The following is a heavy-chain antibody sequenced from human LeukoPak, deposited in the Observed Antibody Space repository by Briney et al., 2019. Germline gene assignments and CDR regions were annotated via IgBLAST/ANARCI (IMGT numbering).Heavy chain of an antibody. CDR3: AKVRDLDTVLGRFDN. Sequence: GGSLRLSCAASGFAFSSYAMSWVRQAPGKGLEWVSVISGNGGRTYYADSVKGRFTISRDNSKNTLYLQMNSLRAEDTAVYYCAKVRDLDTVLGRFDNWGQGTLVTVSS. D-gene: IGHD5-18*01. CDR2: ISGNGGRT. J-gene: IGHJ5*02. V-gene: IGHV3-23*01. CDR1: GFAFSSYA.